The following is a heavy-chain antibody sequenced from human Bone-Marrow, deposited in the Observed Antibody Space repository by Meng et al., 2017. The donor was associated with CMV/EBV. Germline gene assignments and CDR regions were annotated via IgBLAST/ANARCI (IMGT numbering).Heavy chain of an antibody. V-gene: IGHV1-8*03. Sequence: ASVKVSCKASGYTFTSYDINWVRQATGQGLEWMGWMNPNSGNTGYAQKFQGRVTITRNTSISTAYMELRSLRSDDTAVYYCATFTYYYDSSGYYYPDYFDYWGQGTLVTVSS. CDR1: GYTFTSYD. J-gene: IGHJ4*02. CDR2: MNPNSGNT. D-gene: IGHD3-22*01. CDR3: ATFTYYYDSSGYYYPDYFDY.